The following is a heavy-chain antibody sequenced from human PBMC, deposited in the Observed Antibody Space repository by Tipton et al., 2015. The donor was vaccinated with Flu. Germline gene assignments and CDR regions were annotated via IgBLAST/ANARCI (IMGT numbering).Heavy chain of an antibody. CDR3: ARGQGANP. V-gene: IGHV3-53*01. Sequence: GSLRLSCAASGFTVSSNYMGWVRQAPGKGLEWVSVIYSDGSTYYIDSVKGRFTISRDNSKNMLSPEMNSLRAEDTAVYYCARGQGANPWGQGTLVTVSS. CDR1: GFTVSSNY. CDR2: IYSDGST. J-gene: IGHJ5*02.